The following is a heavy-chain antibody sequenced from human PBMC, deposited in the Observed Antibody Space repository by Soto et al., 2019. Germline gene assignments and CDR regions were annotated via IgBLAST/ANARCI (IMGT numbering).Heavy chain of an antibody. CDR2: INPNSGGT. D-gene: IGHD2-2*01. J-gene: IGHJ4*02. Sequence: QVPLVQSGAEVKKPGASVKVSCKASGYTFTGYYMHWVRQAPGQGLEWMGWINPNSGGTNYAQKFQGWVTMTRDTSISTAYMELSRLRSDDTAVYYCARDLEGSSTSHPLGYWGQGTLVTVSS. V-gene: IGHV1-2*04. CDR3: ARDLEGSSTSHPLGY. CDR1: GYTFTGYY.